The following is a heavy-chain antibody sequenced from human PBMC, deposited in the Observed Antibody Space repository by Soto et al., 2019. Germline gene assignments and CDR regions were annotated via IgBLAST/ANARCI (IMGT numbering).Heavy chain of an antibody. D-gene: IGHD5-12*01. Sequence: QAQLVESGGGVVQPGRSLRLSCAASGFTFRNYGMHWVRQAPAKGLEWVALVWYDGGNKNYVDSVKGRFTISRDNSKNTLYLQMNSLRYEDTAVYYCVRAAGYSGNDYVYYYGMDVWGQGTTVTVSS. CDR3: VRAAGYSGNDYVYYYGMDV. CDR2: VWYDGGNK. V-gene: IGHV3-33*01. CDR1: GFTFRNYG. J-gene: IGHJ6*02.